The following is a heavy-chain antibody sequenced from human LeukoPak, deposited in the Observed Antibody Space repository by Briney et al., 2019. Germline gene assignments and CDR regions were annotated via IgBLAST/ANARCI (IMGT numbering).Heavy chain of an antibody. CDR2: LNSDGTRI. V-gene: IGHV3-74*01. J-gene: IGHJ3*01. CDR1: GFSSSSYW. D-gene: IGHD2-21*01. CDR3: VRDGLLWYGGAT. Sequence: GGSLRLSCSASGFSSSSYWMHWVRQVPGKGPVWVSCLNSDGTRISYADSVKGRFIISRDNANNTLYLQMNSLRVEDTAVYYCVRDGLLWYGGATWGQGTVVTVSS.